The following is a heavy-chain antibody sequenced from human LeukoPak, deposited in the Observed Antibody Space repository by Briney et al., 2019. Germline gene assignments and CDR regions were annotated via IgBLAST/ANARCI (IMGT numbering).Heavy chain of an antibody. J-gene: IGHJ5*02. CDR2: MSSSGDST. V-gene: IGHV3-23*01. D-gene: IGHD3-10*01. Sequence: PGGSLRLSCAASGFTFSSYAMSWVPQAPGKGLEWVSGMSSSGDSTYHADSVKGRFTISRDNSKNTLYLQMNSLRAEDTAVYYCAKSPYVVQGGRGDWFYRWGQGILVTVSS. CDR1: GFTFSSYA. CDR3: AKSPYVVQGGRGDWFYR.